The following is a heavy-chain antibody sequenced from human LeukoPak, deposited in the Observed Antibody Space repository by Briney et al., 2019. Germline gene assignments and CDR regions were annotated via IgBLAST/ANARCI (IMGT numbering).Heavy chain of an antibody. CDR1: GGSISSGSYY. CDR2: IYTSGST. CDR3: ARDDYCTNGVCSYN. J-gene: IGHJ4*02. Sequence: SETLSLTCTVSGGSISSGSYYGGWIRQPAGKGLEWIGRIYTSGSTNYNPSLKSRVTISVDTSKNQFSLKLSSVTAADTAVYYCARDDYCTNGVCSYNWGQGTLVTVSS. D-gene: IGHD2-8*01. V-gene: IGHV4-61*02.